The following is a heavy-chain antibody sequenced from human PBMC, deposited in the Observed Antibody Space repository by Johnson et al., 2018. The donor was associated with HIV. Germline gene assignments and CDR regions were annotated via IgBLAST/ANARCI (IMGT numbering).Heavy chain of an antibody. Sequence: QVQLVESGGDLVKPGGSLRLSCAASGFTFSDYYMTWIRQAPGKGLEWVSYISTNVNDMYYADSVKGRFTISRDNAKNSLFLQMNSLRAEDTAVYYCAREGELDAFDVWGQGTMVTVSS. CDR2: ISTNVNDM. CDR1: GFTFSDYY. D-gene: IGHD1-26*01. J-gene: IGHJ3*01. CDR3: AREGELDAFDV. V-gene: IGHV3-11*04.